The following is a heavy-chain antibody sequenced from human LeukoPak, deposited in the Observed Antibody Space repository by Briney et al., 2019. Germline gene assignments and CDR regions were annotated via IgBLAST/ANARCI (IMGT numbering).Heavy chain of an antibody. CDR2: FFYSGGT. CDR1: GGSISSSSHY. D-gene: IGHD3-22*01. Sequence: SETLSLTCTVSGGSISSSSHYWGWVRQPPGKGLEWIGTFFYSGGTYYHPSLKGRVTISVDTSNIQFSLTLGSVTAADTAVYYCARPISSFYSDSSGYYPFHYWSQGTLVTVSS. CDR3: ARPISSFYSDSSGYYPFHY. V-gene: IGHV4-39*01. J-gene: IGHJ4*02.